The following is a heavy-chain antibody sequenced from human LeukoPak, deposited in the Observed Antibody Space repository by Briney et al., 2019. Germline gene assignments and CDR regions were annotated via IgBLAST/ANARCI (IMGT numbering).Heavy chain of an antibody. V-gene: IGHV3-48*03. CDR3: ARERGIYGAFDS. Sequence: PGGSLRLSCAASGFTFSSYEMTWVRQAPGKGLEWVSYISSSGSTIYYADSVKGRFTISRDNAKNSLYLQMNSLRAEDTAVYYCARERGIYGAFDSWGQGTLVTVSS. D-gene: IGHD4/OR15-4a*01. CDR2: ISSSGSTI. CDR1: GFTFSSYE. J-gene: IGHJ4*02.